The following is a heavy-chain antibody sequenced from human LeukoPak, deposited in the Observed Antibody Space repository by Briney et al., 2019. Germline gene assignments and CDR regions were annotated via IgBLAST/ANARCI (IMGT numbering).Heavy chain of an antibody. CDR2: MKEDGSEQ. CDR3: AKDHYSSGWYYYFDY. Sequence: LEWVANMKEDGSEQYYVDSVQGRFTISRDNAKSSLYLQMNSLRAEDTALYYCAKDHYSSGWYYYFDYWGQGTLVTVSS. V-gene: IGHV3-7*03. D-gene: IGHD6-19*01. J-gene: IGHJ4*02.